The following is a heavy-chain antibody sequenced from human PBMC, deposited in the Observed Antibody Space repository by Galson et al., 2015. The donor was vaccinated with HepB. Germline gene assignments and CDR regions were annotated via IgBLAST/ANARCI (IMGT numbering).Heavy chain of an antibody. D-gene: IGHD2-15*01. Sequence: SVKVSCKASGYTFTGYYMHWVRQAPGQGLEWMGWINPNSGGTNYAQKFQGRVTMTRDTSISTAYMELSRLRSDDTAVYYCARHRLVGYCSGGSCFPEGVWGQGTTVTVSS. CDR3: ARHRLVGYCSGGSCFPEGV. CDR1: GYTFTGYY. J-gene: IGHJ6*02. CDR2: INPNSGGT. V-gene: IGHV1-2*02.